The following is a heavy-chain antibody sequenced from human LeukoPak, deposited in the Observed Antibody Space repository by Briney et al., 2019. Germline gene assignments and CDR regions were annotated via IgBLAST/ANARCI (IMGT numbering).Heavy chain of an antibody. D-gene: IGHD6-6*01. CDR2: ISCNGGRT. CDR1: GFTFSSYA. CDR3: ARGGSIAARPIDY. J-gene: IGHJ4*02. Sequence: GGSLRLSCAASGFTFSSYAMHRVRQAPGKGLEYVSAISCNGGRTYYANSVKGRFTLSRDNSKNTLFLQMGSLRAEDMAVYYCARGGSIAARPIDYWGQGTLVTVSS. V-gene: IGHV3-64*01.